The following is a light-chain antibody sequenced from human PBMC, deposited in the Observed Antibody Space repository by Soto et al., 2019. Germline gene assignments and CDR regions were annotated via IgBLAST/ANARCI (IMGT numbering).Light chain of an antibody. J-gene: IGKJ3*01. V-gene: IGKV1-27*01. CDR1: QGISNY. CDR3: QNYNYALVT. Sequence: DIQMTQSPSSLSASVGDRVTITCRASQGISNYLAWYQQKPGKVPKLLIYAASTLYSGGPSRFSGSGSGTDFTLTISNLQPEDVATYYCQNYNYALVTFGPGTKVDLK. CDR2: AAS.